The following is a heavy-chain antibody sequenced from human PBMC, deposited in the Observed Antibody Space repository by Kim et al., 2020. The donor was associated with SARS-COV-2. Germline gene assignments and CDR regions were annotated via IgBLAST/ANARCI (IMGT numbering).Heavy chain of an antibody. CDR2: INPNTGAS. D-gene: IGHD3-3*01. CDR1: GYTFKGFS. Sequence: ASVKVSCKTTGYTFKGFSIHWVRQAPGLGLEWVGRINPNTGASFLAQRFQGWVTVTRDTSIKPAYMELRSLTSDETAIYFCARAQQSVVGYYPDYWGQGTLVTVSS. J-gene: IGHJ4*02. CDR3: ARAQQSVVGYYPDY. V-gene: IGHV1-2*04.